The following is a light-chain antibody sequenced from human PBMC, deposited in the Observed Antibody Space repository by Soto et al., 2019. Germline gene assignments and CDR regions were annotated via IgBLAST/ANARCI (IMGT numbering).Light chain of an antibody. Sequence: QSVLTQPASVSGSPGQSITISCTGTSSDIGGYNFVSWYQHHPGKAPKLMIYNVSNRPSGVSDRFSGSKSGNTASLTISGLQAEDEADYYCNSYTSSSTLVVFGGGTKLTVL. J-gene: IGLJ2*01. CDR2: NVS. CDR3: NSYTSSSTLVV. CDR1: SSDIGGYNF. V-gene: IGLV2-14*03.